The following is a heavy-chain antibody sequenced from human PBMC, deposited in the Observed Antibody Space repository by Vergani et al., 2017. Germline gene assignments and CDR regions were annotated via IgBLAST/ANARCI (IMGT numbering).Heavy chain of an antibody. D-gene: IGHD2-8*01. CDR1: GGSFSGYY. J-gene: IGHJ6*02. V-gene: IGHV4-34*01. CDR3: ARGDIVLMVYASYYYGMDV. CDR2: INHSGST. Sequence: QVQLQQWGAGLLKPSETLSLTCAVYGGSFSGYYWSWIRQPPGKGLEWIGEINHSGSTNSNPSLKGRGTISVDTSKNQFSLKLSSGTAADTAVYYCARGDIVLMVYASYYYGMDVWGQGTTVTVSS.